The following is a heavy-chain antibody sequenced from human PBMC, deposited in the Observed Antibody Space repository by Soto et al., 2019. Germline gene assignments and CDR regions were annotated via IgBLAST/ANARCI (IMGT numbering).Heavy chain of an antibody. CDR2: IWFDGSKE. CDR1: GFTFSSYG. V-gene: IGHV3-33*01. J-gene: IGHJ5*01. D-gene: IGHD2-2*01. Sequence: QVELVESGGGVVQPGGSLRLACAASGFTFSSYGMHWVRQAPGKGLEWVAVIWFDGSKEFYAASVEGRFTISRDNSKNMFYLEMNSPRDVTTAVYYCARAVPAAKGWFDSWGHGTLVTVSA. CDR3: ARAVPAAKGWFDS.